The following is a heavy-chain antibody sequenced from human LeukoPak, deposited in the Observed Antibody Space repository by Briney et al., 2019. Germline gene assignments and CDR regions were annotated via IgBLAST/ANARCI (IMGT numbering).Heavy chain of an antibody. D-gene: IGHD3-16*01. CDR2: IYYSGSA. V-gene: IGHV4-31*03. J-gene: IGHJ2*01. CDR1: GGAITSGGYY. Sequence: SGTLCLTCTVSGGAITSGGYYWSWRRPHPGKSLWWIGYIYYSGSAYYNPSLKSRVTLSVDTSKNPFSLKLSSVTAADTAVYYHAMAPLGVPYWYCDLWRRGRLVTDSS. CDR3: AMAPLGVPYWYCDL.